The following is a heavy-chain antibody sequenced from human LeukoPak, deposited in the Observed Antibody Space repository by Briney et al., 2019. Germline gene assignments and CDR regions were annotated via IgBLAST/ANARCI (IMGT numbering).Heavy chain of an antibody. CDR1: GGSISSSSYY. Sequence: SETLSLTCTVSGGSISSSSYYWGWIRQPPGKGLEWIGSIYYSGSTYYNPSLKSRFTISVDTSKNPFSLKLSSVTAADTAVYYCARHLSQPVGSGWYFMDYWGQGTLVTVSS. J-gene: IGHJ4*02. CDR2: IYYSGST. D-gene: IGHD6-19*01. CDR3: ARHLSQPVGSGWYFMDY. V-gene: IGHV4-39*01.